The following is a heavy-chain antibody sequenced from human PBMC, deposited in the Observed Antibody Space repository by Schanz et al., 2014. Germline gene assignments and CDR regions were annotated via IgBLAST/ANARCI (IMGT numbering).Heavy chain of an antibody. CDR3: AKNQYDDVDLSSFYFDF. CDR2: FVHPGGST. D-gene: IGHD3-10*02. J-gene: IGHJ4*02. Sequence: EVKMVESGGGLVEPGGSLRLSCAASGFSFSSYAMGWVRQAPGKGLEWVSFVHPGGSTYYPDSVKGRFTISRDSSKNTLYLQMNSLRPEDTAIYYCAKNQYDDVDLSSFYFDFWGQGTLVTVSP. V-gene: IGHV3-23*03. CDR1: GFSFSSYA.